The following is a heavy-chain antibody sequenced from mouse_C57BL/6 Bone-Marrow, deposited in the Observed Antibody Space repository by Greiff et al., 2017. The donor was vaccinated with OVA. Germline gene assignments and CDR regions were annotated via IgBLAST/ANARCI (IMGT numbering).Heavy chain of an antibody. CDR2: IDPEDGET. V-gene: IGHV14-2*01. CDR3: ATYYYGSSYDY. CDR1: GFNIKDYY. Sequence: EVKLMESGAELVKPGASVKLSCTASGFNIKDYYMHWVKQRTEQGLEWIGRIDPEDGETKYAPKFQGKATITADASSNTAYLQLSSLTSEDTAVYYCATYYYGSSYDYWGQGTTLTVSS. J-gene: IGHJ2*01. D-gene: IGHD1-1*01.